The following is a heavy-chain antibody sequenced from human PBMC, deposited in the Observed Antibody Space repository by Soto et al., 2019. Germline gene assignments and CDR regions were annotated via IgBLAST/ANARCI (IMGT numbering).Heavy chain of an antibody. CDR1: GFTFSYYY. V-gene: IGHV3-11*05. Sequence: QVQLVESGGGLVRPGGSLRLSCAASGFTFSYYYMTWIRQAPGKGLEWVSYITGSSDYTNYADSVKGRFTISRDNVKNSLYLQMNSLRAEDTAVYYCAREYYYGMDVWGQGNTVTVSS. J-gene: IGHJ6*02. CDR2: ITGSSDYT. CDR3: AREYYYGMDV.